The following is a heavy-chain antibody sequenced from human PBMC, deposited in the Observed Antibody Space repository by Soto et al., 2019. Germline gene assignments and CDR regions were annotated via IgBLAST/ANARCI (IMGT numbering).Heavy chain of an antibody. Sequence: GASVKVSCKASGYTFTGYYMHWVRQAPGQGLEWMGWINPNSGGTNYAQKFQGRVTMTRDTSISTAYMELSRLRSDDTAVYYCARLSTRAPYSSSRDYWGQGTLVTVSS. J-gene: IGHJ4*02. CDR2: INPNSGGT. V-gene: IGHV1-2*02. CDR3: ARLSTRAPYSSSRDY. D-gene: IGHD6-13*01. CDR1: GYTFTGYY.